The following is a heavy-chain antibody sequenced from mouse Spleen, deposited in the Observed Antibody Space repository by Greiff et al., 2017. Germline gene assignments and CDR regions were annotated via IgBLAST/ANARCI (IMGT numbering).Heavy chain of an antibody. J-gene: IGHJ2*01. CDR3: ARIYYGNLYYFDY. V-gene: IGHV3-8*02. Sequence: VQLQQSGPSLVKPSQTLSLTCSVTGDSITSGYWNWIRKFPGNKLEYMGYISYSGSTYYNPSLKSRISITRDTSKNQYYLQLNSVTTEDTATYYCARIYYGNLYYFDYWGQGTTLTVSS. CDR2: ISYSGST. D-gene: IGHD2-1*01. CDR1: GDSITSGY.